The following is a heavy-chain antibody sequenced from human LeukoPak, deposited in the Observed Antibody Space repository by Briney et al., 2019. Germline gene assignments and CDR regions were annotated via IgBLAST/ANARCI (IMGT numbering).Heavy chain of an antibody. D-gene: IGHD3-10*01. J-gene: IGHJ4*02. CDR2: IYHSGST. Sequence: SETLSLTCTVSGYSISSGYYWGWIRQPPGKGLEWIGSIYHSGSTYYNPSLKSRVTISVDTSKNQFSLKLSSVTAADTAVYYCAKSNGITRPTSYFDYWGQGTLVTVSS. V-gene: IGHV4-38-2*02. CDR3: AKSNGITRPTSYFDY. CDR1: GYSISSGYY.